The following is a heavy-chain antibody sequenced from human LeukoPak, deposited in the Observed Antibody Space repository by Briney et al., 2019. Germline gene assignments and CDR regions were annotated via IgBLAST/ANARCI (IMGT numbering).Heavy chain of an antibody. D-gene: IGHD2-2*01. V-gene: IGHV3-9*01. CDR2: ISWNSGSI. J-gene: IGHJ4*02. Sequence: GGSLRLSCAASGFTFDDYAMHWVRQAPGKGLEWVSGISWNSGSIGYADSVKGRSTISRDNAKNSLYLQMNSLRAEDTALYYCAKDYGVVPAAIKGNYFDYWGQGTLVTVSS. CDR1: GFTFDDYA. CDR3: AKDYGVVPAAIKGNYFDY.